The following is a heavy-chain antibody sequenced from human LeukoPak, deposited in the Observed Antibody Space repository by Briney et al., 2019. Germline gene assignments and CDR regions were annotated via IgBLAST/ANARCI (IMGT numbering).Heavy chain of an antibody. Sequence: GRSLRLSCVASGFTLRSYGMHWVRQAPGKGLEWVAGIWFDGSKKYYAEVVEGRFTISRDNSRNSVYLQMNSLRTEDTAVYYCAKSSTTRYDFNAFDYWAQGSLVTVSS. CDR3: AKSSTTRYDFNAFDY. CDR1: GFTLRSYG. V-gene: IGHV3-33*06. D-gene: IGHD5-12*01. CDR2: IWFDGSKK. J-gene: IGHJ4*02.